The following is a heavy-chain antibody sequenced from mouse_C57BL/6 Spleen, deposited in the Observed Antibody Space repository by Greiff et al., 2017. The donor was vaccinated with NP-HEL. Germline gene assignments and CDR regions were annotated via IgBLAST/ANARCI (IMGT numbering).Heavy chain of an antibody. D-gene: IGHD1-1*01. CDR1: GYTFTDHT. CDR2: IYPRDGST. V-gene: IGHV1-78*01. J-gene: IGHJ1*03. Sequence: QVQLQQSDAELVKPGASVKISCKVSGYTFTDHTIHWMKQRPEQGLEWIGYIYPRDGSTKYNEKFKGKATLTADKSSSTAYMQLNSLTSEDSAVYFCARGDYYGSIYWYFDVWGTGTTVTVSS. CDR3: ARGDYYGSIYWYFDV.